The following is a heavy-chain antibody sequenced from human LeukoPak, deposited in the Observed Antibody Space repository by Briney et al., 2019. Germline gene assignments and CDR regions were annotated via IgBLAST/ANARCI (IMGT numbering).Heavy chain of an antibody. CDR2: IYHSGST. D-gene: IGHD6-19*01. CDR1: GYSISSGYY. J-gene: IGHJ4*02. CDR3: ASFGFGSGWGGSYYFDY. Sequence: PSETLSLTCTVSGYSISSGYYWGWIRQPPGKGLEWIGSIYHSGSTYYNPSLKSRVTISVDTSKNQFSLKLSSVTAADTAVYYCASFGFGSGWGGSYYFDYWGQGTLVTVSS. V-gene: IGHV4-38-2*02.